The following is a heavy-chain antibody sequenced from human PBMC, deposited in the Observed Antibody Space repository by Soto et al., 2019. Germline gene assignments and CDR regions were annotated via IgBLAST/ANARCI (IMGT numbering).Heavy chain of an antibody. CDR1: GFTFSDYY. Sequence: GGSLRLSCAASGFTFSDYYMSWIRQAPGKGLEWVSYISSSGSTIYYADSVKGRFTISRDSAKNSLYLQMNSLRAEDTAVYYCARVVDSGYYPVYWGQGTLVTVSS. J-gene: IGHJ4*02. CDR3: ARVVDSGYYPVY. V-gene: IGHV3-11*01. CDR2: ISSSGSTI. D-gene: IGHD3-22*01.